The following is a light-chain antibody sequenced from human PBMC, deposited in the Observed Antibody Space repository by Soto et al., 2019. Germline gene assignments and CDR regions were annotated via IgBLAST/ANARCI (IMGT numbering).Light chain of an antibody. Sequence: HLTQAPSLLSASVGDRVTITCRASPSIGSYLNGYQHKPGEAPKLLIFAADTLKSGVPSRFSGSGFNKEFTLTVTSLQPEDFATYYCQQNYDVPYTFGLGTRVEIK. CDR3: QQNYDVPYT. CDR2: AAD. J-gene: IGKJ2*01. CDR1: PSIGSY. V-gene: IGKV1-39*01.